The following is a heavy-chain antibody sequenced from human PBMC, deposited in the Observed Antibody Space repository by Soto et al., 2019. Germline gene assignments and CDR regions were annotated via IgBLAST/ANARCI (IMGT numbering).Heavy chain of an antibody. J-gene: IGHJ2*01. CDR2: IRSGISYI. D-gene: IGHD2-8*01. V-gene: IGHV3-21*01. CDR3: ARAQWNWYFDL. CDR1: GFTFSNYN. Sequence: LRLSCAASGFTFSNYNMDWVRQAPGKGLEWVSSIRSGISYIYYGDSVKGRFTISRDNAKNSLYLQINSLRAEDTAVYYCARAQWNWYFDLWGRGTLVTVSS.